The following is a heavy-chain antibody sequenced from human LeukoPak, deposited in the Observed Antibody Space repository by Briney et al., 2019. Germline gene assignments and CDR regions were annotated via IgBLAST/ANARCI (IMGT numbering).Heavy chain of an antibody. J-gene: IGHJ3*02. CDR1: GGSFSGYY. V-gene: IGHV4-34*01. D-gene: IGHD2-2*01. Sequence: PSETLSLTCAVYGGSFSGYYWSWTRQPPGKGLEWIGEINHSGSTNCNPSLKSRVTMSVDTSKNQFSVKLSSVTAADTAVYYCARGGSCSSTTCYVSDAFDIWGQGTMVTVSS. CDR3: ARGGSCSSTTCYVSDAFDI. CDR2: INHSGST.